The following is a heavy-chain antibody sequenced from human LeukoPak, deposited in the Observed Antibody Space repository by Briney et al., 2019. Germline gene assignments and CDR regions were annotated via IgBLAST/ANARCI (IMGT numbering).Heavy chain of an antibody. D-gene: IGHD3-10*01. CDR2: IYTSGST. V-gene: IGHV4-4*07. CDR1: GGPISSYY. CDR3: ARGSLWGSYYNVLIDWFDP. J-gene: IGHJ5*02. Sequence: PSETLSLTCTVSGGPISSYYWSWLRQPAGKGLEWIGHIYTSGSTNYNPSLNSRVTMSVDTSKNQFSLKLSSVTAADTAVYYCARGSLWGSYYNVLIDWFDPWGQGTLVTVSS.